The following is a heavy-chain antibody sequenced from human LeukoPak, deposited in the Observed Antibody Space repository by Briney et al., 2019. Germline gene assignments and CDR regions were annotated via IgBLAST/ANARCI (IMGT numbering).Heavy chain of an antibody. V-gene: IGHV3-11*01. J-gene: IGHJ6*02. Sequence: GGSLRLSCAASGFTFSDYYMSWIRQAPGKGLEWVSYISSSGSTIYYADSVKGRFTISRDNAKNSLYLQMNSLRAEDTAVYYCARDRPTPYYDFWSGYYISQYYYYGMDVWGQGTTVTVSS. CDR2: ISSSGSTI. CDR3: ARDRPTPYYDFWSGYYISQYYYYGMDV. D-gene: IGHD3-3*01. CDR1: GFTFSDYY.